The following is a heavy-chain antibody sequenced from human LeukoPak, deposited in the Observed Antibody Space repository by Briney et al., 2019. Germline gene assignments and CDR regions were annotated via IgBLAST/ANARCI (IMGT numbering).Heavy chain of an antibody. CDR1: GFTFSAYW. D-gene: IGHD5-18*01. V-gene: IGHV3-7*03. CDR2: IKQDGSDK. Sequence: GGSLRLSCAASGFTFSAYWMSWVRQAPGKGLEWVANIKQDGSDKYYVDSVKGRFTISRDNAKNSLYLQMNSLRAEDTAVYYCARIQIQLWADHFDYWGQGTLVTVSS. CDR3: ARIQIQLWADHFDY. J-gene: IGHJ4*02.